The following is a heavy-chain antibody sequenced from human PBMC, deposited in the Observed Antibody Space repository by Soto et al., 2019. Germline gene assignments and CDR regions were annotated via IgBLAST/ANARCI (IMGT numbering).Heavy chain of an antibody. CDR2: IYHNGRT. CDR3: ARSPGYFDY. CDR1: GGSIKNYY. V-gene: IGHV4-59*01. J-gene: IGHJ4*02. D-gene: IGHD7-27*01. Sequence: SETLSLTCSVTGGSIKNYYWSWIRQPPGKGLEWIAYIYHNGRTTYNPSLKSRVTLSVDTSKNQFSLKLNSVTAADTAVYFCARSPGYFDYWGRGTLVTVSS.